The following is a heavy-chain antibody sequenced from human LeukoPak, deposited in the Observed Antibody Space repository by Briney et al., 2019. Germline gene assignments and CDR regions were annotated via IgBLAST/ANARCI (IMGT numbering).Heavy chain of an antibody. D-gene: IGHD6-19*01. V-gene: IGHV4-34*01. CDR2: INHSGST. J-gene: IGHJ4*02. Sequence: KASETLSLTCTVSGGSISSYYWSWIRQPPGKGLEWIGEINHSGSTNYNPSLKSRVTISVDTSKNQFSLKLSSVTAADTAVYYCARGDYSSSGWYDYWGQGTLVTVSS. CDR3: ARGDYSSSGWYDY. CDR1: GGSISSYY.